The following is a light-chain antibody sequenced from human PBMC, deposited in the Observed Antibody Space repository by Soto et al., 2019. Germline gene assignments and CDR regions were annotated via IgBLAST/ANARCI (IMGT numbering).Light chain of an antibody. V-gene: IGLV1-51*01. Sequence: QSVLTQPPSVSAAPGQKVTISCSGSSSNIGNNYVSWYQQLPGTAPKLLIYDNNKRPSGIPDRFSASKSGTSATLGITGLQTGDEADYYCGTWYSSLSANVFGTGTKVTVL. CDR3: GTWYSSLSANV. CDR1: SSNIGNNY. CDR2: DNN. J-gene: IGLJ1*01.